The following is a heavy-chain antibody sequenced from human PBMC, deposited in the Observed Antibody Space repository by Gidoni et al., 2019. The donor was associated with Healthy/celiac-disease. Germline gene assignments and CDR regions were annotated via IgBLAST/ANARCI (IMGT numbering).Heavy chain of an antibody. Sequence: EVQLVESGGGLVKPGGSLRLACAASGFPFSSYSMNWVRQAPGKGLEWVSSISSSSSYIYYADSVKGRFTISRDNAKNSLYLQMNSLRAEDTAVYYCARDFCSSTSCYYGYYYGMDVWGQGTTVTVSS. CDR1: GFPFSSYS. D-gene: IGHD2-2*01. J-gene: IGHJ6*02. CDR2: ISSSSSYI. V-gene: IGHV3-21*01. CDR3: ARDFCSSTSCYYGYYYGMDV.